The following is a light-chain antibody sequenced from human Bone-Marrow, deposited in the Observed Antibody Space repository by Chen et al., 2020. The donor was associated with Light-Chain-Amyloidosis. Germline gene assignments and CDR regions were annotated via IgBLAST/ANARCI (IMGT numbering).Light chain of an antibody. Sequence: QSVLTQPPSVSGAPGQRVTSSCPGSSSNIGAGYDVNWYQQLPGAAPRLLIYGNNNRPSGVPQRFFAFKSGTSASLAITGLQAEDEADYYCQSYDSGLSGWLFGGGTKLTVL. CDR1: SSNIGAGYD. CDR3: QSYDSGLSGWL. CDR2: GNN. J-gene: IGLJ3*02. V-gene: IGLV1-40*01.